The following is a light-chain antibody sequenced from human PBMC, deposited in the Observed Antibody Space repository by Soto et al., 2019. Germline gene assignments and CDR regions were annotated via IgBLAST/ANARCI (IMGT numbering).Light chain of an antibody. Sequence: QSVLTKPASVYGSPGQSITISCPGTSSDVGGYNYVSWYQQHPGKAPKLMIYDVSNRPSGVSNRFSGSKSGNTASLTISGLQAEDEADYYCSSYTSSSTLYVFGTGTKVTVL. CDR1: SSDVGGYNY. CDR3: SSYTSSSTLYV. V-gene: IGLV2-14*01. CDR2: DVS. J-gene: IGLJ1*01.